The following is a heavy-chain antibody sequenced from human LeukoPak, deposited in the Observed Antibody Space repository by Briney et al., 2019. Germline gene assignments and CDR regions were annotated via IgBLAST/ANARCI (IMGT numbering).Heavy chain of an antibody. CDR3: ARVSGVWEWLLPPSYYYYYGMDV. D-gene: IGHD3-3*01. V-gene: IGHV1-69*13. CDR1: GGTFSSYA. CDR2: IIPIFGTA. Sequence: SVKVSCKASGGTFSSYAISWVRQAPGQGLEWMGGIIPIFGTANYAQKFQGRVTITADESTSTAYMELSSLRSEDTAVYYCARVSGVWEWLLPPSYYYYYGMDVWGQGTTVTVSS. J-gene: IGHJ6*02.